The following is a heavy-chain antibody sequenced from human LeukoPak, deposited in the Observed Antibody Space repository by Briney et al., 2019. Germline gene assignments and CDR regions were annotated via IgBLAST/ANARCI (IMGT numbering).Heavy chain of an antibody. J-gene: IGHJ4*02. CDR1: GYSISSDYY. Sequence: SETLSLTCTVSGYSISSDYYWGWIRQPPGKGLEWIGSIYHSGSTYYNPSLKSRVTISVDTSKNQFSLKLSSVTAADTAVYYCARYGSWGPFDYWGQGTLVTVSS. CDR2: IYHSGST. D-gene: IGHD3-10*01. CDR3: ARYGSWGPFDY. V-gene: IGHV4-38-2*02.